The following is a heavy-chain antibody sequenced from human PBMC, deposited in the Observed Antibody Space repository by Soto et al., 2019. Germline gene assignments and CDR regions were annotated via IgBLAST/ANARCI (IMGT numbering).Heavy chain of an antibody. Sequence: QVQLQQWGAGLLKPSETLSLNCAVNGGSLSHYYWSWIRQPPGKGLEWIGEIKGDGSTNYSPSLKSRATISSDTSNNQFSLRLYAVPAADTGVYYCARGQEGVVATHWDQGTLVTVSS. CDR3: ARGQEGVVATH. D-gene: IGHD5-12*01. CDR1: GGSLSHYY. V-gene: IGHV4-34*01. CDR2: IKGDGST. J-gene: IGHJ4*02.